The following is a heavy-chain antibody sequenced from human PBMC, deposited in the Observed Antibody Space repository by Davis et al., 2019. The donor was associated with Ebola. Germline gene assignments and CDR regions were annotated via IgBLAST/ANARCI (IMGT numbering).Heavy chain of an antibody. Sequence: GGSLRLSCAASGFTFSDYYMSWIRQAPGKGLEWVSYISSSGSTIYYADSVKGRFTISRDNAKNSLYLQMNSLRAKDTAVYYCTSYVEPDNDYWGQGTLVTVSS. CDR2: ISSSGSTI. CDR1: GFTFSDYY. D-gene: IGHD1-14*01. CDR3: TSYVEPDNDY. J-gene: IGHJ4*02. V-gene: IGHV3-11*01.